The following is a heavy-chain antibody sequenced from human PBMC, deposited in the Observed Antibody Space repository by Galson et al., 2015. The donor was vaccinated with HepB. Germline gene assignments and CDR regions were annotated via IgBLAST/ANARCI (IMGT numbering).Heavy chain of an antibody. J-gene: IGHJ6*02. CDR1: GYTFTSYG. Sequence: SVKVSCKASGYTFTSYGISWVRQAPGQGLEWMGWISAYNGNTNYAQKLQGRVTMTTDTSTSTAYMELRSLRSDDTAVYYCARVNPYHTIFGVVIRAGSSMDVWGQGTTVTVSS. CDR2: ISAYNGNT. D-gene: IGHD3-3*01. CDR3: ARVNPYHTIFGVVIRAGSSMDV. V-gene: IGHV1-18*04.